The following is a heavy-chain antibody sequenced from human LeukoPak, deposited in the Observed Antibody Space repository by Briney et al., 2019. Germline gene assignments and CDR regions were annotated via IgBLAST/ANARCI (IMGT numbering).Heavy chain of an antibody. CDR1: GFIFSDYY. V-gene: IGHV3-11*01. Sequence: GGPLRLSCAASGFIFSDYYMTWIRQAPGKGLEWLSYIDSSGDVIYYADSVKGRFTISRDNAKNSLYLQMNSLRAEDTAVYYCAKGTHSSSWHWYDPWGQGTLVTVSS. D-gene: IGHD6-13*01. CDR3: AKGTHSSSWHWYDP. CDR2: IDSSGDVI. J-gene: IGHJ5*02.